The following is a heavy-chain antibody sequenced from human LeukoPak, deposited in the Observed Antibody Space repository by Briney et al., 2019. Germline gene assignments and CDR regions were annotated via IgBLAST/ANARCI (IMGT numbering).Heavy chain of an antibody. CDR3: ARGRATTLDY. V-gene: IGHV3-30-3*01. CDR1: GFTFSSYA. D-gene: IGHD5-12*01. J-gene: IGHJ4*02. CDR2: ISYDGSNK. Sequence: GGSVTLSCAPSGFTFSSYAMHWVRLARGGGLEWVAVISYDGSNKYYADSVKDRFTISRDNSKNTLYLEMNSLRAEDTAVYFCARGRATTLDYWGQGTLVTVPS.